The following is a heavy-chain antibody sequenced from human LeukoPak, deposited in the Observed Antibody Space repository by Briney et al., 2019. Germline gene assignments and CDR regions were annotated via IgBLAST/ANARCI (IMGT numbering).Heavy chain of an antibody. J-gene: IGHJ4*02. CDR3: AREGGFFRPLDY. CDR2: VHLDGRT. Sequence: SETLSLTRGVSGGSVTSTNWWTWVRQPPGKGLEWIREVHLDGRTNYNPSLKSRLTISVDPSENHISLKLTSVTAADTAVYYCAREGGFFRPLDYWGQGTLVTVSS. CDR1: GGSVTSTNW. D-gene: IGHD3-3*01. V-gene: IGHV4-4*02.